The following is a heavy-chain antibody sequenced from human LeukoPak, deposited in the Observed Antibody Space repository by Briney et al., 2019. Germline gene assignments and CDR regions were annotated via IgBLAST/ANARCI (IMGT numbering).Heavy chain of an antibody. D-gene: IGHD1-1*01. CDR2: INLDGRST. V-gene: IGHV3-74*01. CDR1: GFQFSSFW. J-gene: IGHJ4*02. Sequence: GGSLRLSCSASGFQFSSFWMHWVRQAPGKGLVWVSRINLDGRSTTYADSVKGRFTISRDNAKNTLYLQMNSLRDEDTGIYYCARDERGNWNDTPRYWGQGTLVTVSS. CDR3: ARDERGNWNDTPRY.